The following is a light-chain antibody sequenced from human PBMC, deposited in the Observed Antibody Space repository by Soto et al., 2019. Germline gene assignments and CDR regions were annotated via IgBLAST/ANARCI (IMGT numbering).Light chain of an antibody. CDR3: AVCDGSLDGRV. V-gene: IGLV1-44*01. CDR1: SYNIGSNT. J-gene: IGLJ2*01. Sequence: QSVLTQPPSASGTPGQRVTISCSGSSYNIGSNTVNWYQQLPGTAPKLLIYGQNQRPSGVPDRFSGSKSGTSASLAISGLQSEYEDDYYCAVCDGSLDGRVFGGGTKLTVL. CDR2: GQN.